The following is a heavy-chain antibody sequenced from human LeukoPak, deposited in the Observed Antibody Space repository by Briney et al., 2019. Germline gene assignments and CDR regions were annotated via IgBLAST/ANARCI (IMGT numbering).Heavy chain of an antibody. CDR2: IKQDGSET. CDR1: GFTFSNYW. D-gene: IGHD5-24*01. Sequence: PGGSLRLSCAASGFTFSNYWMNWVRQAPGKGLECLANIKQDGSETYYADSVKGRFTISRDNAKNSLYLRMNSLRAEDTAVYYCARETPRRGETRDGYRWGQGTLVTVSS. J-gene: IGHJ1*01. V-gene: IGHV3-7*01. CDR3: ARETPRRGETRDGYR.